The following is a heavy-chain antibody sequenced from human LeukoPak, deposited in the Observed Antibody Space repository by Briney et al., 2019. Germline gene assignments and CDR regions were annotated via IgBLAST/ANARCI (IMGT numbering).Heavy chain of an antibody. CDR2: ISYDGSNK. Sequence: GRSLRLSCAASGFTFSSYGMHWVRQAPGKGLEWVAVISYDGSNKYYADSVKGRFTISRDNSKNTLYLQMNSLRAEDTAVYYCAKELGVRRRIAVAGTGGYWGQGTLVTVSS. CDR1: GFTFSSYG. D-gene: IGHD6-19*01. CDR3: AKELGVRRRIAVAGTGGY. J-gene: IGHJ4*02. V-gene: IGHV3-30*18.